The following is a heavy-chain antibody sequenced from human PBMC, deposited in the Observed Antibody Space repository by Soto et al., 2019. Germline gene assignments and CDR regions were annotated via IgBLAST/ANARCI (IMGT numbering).Heavy chain of an antibody. CDR3: AKVPQDYDFWSGYYYYFDY. D-gene: IGHD3-3*01. CDR2: ISGSGGST. J-gene: IGHJ4*02. Sequence: PGGSLRLSCAASGFTFSSYGMHWVRQAPGKGLEWVSAISGSGGSTYYADSVKGRFTISRDNSKNTLYLQMNSLRAEDTAVYYCAKVPQDYDFWSGYYYYFDYWGQGTLVTVSS. CDR1: GFTFSSYG. V-gene: IGHV3-23*01.